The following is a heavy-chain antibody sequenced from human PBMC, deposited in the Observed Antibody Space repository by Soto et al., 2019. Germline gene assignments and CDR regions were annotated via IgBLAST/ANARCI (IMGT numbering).Heavy chain of an antibody. D-gene: IGHD1-26*01. Sequence: SETLSLTCNVSGDSITNYYWTCIRQPAGKGLEWIGRIYGSGNTNYNPSLQSRVTISLDTSKNQLSLKLTSMTAADTAVYYCARDMRAGFTHYFDPWGQGTLVTVSS. J-gene: IGHJ5*02. CDR3: ARDMRAGFTHYFDP. CDR2: IYGSGNT. V-gene: IGHV4-4*07. CDR1: GDSITNYY.